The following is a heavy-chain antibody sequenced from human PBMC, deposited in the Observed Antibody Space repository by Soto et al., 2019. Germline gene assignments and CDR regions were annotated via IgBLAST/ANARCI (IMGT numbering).Heavy chain of an antibody. V-gene: IGHV4-59*01. J-gene: IGHJ6*02. CDR1: GGSITSSY. CDR3: ARGEDAFFYYGLDV. Sequence: QVQLQESGPRLVKPSATLSLTCTVSGGSITSSYWSWIRRPPGKGLEWIAYIYDTGISGYTPSTSYNPSLKSRVTVWVDTSKSQFSLKLTSVTAADTAVYYCARGEDAFFYYGLDVWGQGITVTVSS. CDR2: IYDTGISGYTPST.